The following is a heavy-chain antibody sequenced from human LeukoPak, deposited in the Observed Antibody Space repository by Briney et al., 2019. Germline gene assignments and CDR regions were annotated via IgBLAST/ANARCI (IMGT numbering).Heavy chain of an antibody. V-gene: IGHV7-4-1*02. D-gene: IGHD3-10*01. CDR2: INTNTGNP. J-gene: IGHJ4*02. CDR3: AGRSIGSGSLY. Sequence: ASVKVSCKASGYTFTSYAMNWVRQAPGQGLEWMGWINTNTGNPTYAQGFTGRFVFSLDTSVSTAYLQISSLKAEDIAVYYCAGRSIGSGSLYWGQGTLVTVSS. CDR1: GYTFTSYA.